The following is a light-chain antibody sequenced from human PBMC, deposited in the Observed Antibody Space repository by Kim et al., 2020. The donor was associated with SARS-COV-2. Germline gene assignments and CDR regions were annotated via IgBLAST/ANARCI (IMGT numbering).Light chain of an antibody. V-gene: IGKV3-11*01. CDR2: DAS. CDR3: QQRSNWPPFT. CDR1: QSVSSY. J-gene: IGKJ5*01. Sequence: SPGERAHLSCRSSQSVSSYLAWYQQKPGQAPRLLIYDASNRATGIPARFSGSGSGTDFTLTISSLEPEDFAVYYCQQRSNWPPFTFGQGTRLEIK.